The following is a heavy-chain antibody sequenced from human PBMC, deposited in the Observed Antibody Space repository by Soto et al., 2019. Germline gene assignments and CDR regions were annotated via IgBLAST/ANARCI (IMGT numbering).Heavy chain of an antibody. D-gene: IGHD6-19*01. J-gene: IGHJ4*02. CDR1: GASISGPSYY. CDR2: IYYSGTT. Sequence: SETLSLTCTVSGASISGPSYYWGWIRLSPGKGLEWLGSIYYSGTTHYNPSLKSRVSLSVDTSKMQFSLNLASVTAADTAVYYCVRQPNRPVADDDWGQGAQVTVSS. V-gene: IGHV4-39*01. CDR3: VRQPNRPVADDD.